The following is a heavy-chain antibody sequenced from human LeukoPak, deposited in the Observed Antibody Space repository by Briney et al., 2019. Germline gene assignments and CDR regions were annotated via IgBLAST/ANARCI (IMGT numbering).Heavy chain of an antibody. CDR3: AKDPHTGYSFAY. V-gene: IGHV3-23*01. Sequence: GGSLRLSCVFSGFTFSIYAMSWVRHPRGKGLECGSSLSGSGGSTYYADSVKGRFTISRDNSKNTLYLQMNSLRVEDTAVYYCAKDPHTGYSFAYWGQGTLVTVSS. J-gene: IGHJ4*02. CDR1: GFTFSIYA. D-gene: IGHD5-18*01. CDR2: LSGSGGST.